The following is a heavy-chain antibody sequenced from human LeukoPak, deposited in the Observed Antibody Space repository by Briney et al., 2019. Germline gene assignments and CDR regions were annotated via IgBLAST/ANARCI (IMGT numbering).Heavy chain of an antibody. V-gene: IGHV4-59*01. Sequence: PSETLSPTCTVSGGSISSYYWSWIRQPPGKGLEWIGYIYYSGSTSYNPSLKSRVTISVDTSKNQFSLKLSSVTAADTAVYYCARDTGYYYYGMDVWGQGTTVTVSS. CDR2: IYYSGST. CDR3: ARDTGYYYYGMDV. D-gene: IGHD4-11*01. CDR1: GGSISSYY. J-gene: IGHJ6*02.